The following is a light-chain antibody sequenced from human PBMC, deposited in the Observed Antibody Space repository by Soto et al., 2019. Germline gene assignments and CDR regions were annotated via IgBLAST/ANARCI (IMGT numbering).Light chain of an antibody. CDR1: GSNIGSRT. V-gene: IGLV1-44*01. Sequence: QSVLTQPPSASGTPGQRVTISCSGGGSNIGSRTVNWYQQLPGTAPKLLIYNNNQRPSWVPDRFSGSKSGTSASLAISGLQSEDEADYSCATWDVSLNGYVFGSGTKLTVL. CDR3: ATWDVSLNGYV. J-gene: IGLJ1*01. CDR2: NNN.